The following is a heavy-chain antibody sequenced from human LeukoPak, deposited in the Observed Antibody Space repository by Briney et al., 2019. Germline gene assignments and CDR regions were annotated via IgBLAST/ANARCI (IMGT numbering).Heavy chain of an antibody. D-gene: IGHD6-25*01. CDR3: AREVGSGTFDI. CDR1: AYSLTDHY. J-gene: IGHJ3*02. V-gene: IGHV1-2*02. Sequence: ASVKVSCKASAYSLTDHYVHWVRQAPGEGLEWMGWISPNTGGTIYAQKFQGRVTMIRDTSITTAYMELSKLRSDETAFYYCAREVGSGTFDIWGQGTMVTVSS. CDR2: ISPNTGGT.